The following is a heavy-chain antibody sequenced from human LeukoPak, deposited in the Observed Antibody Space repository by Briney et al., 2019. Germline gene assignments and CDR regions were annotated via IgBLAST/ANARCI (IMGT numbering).Heavy chain of an antibody. D-gene: IGHD4-11*01. CDR2: INGNSGDT. V-gene: IGHV1-2*02. CDR1: GYTFTGYY. J-gene: IGHJ5*02. CDR3: ARDSGGGYSKFSGGWFDP. Sequence: ASVKVSCKASGYTFTGYYIHWVRQAPGQGLEWMGWINGNSGDTNYTQSFQGRVTMTRDTSISTVYMELSRLRSDDTAVYYCARDSGGGYSKFSGGWFDPWGQGTLVTVSS.